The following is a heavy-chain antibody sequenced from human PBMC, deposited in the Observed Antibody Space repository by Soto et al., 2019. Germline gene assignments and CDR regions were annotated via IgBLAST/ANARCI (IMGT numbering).Heavy chain of an antibody. J-gene: IGHJ4*02. D-gene: IGHD6-13*01. CDR1: GFPFSFYS. Sequence: LRLSCAASGFPFSFYSMNWVRQAPGKGLEWVSAISGSGGSTYYADSVKGRFTISRDNSKNTLYLQMNSLRAEDTAVYYCAYSSTPFDYWGQGTLDTVSS. CDR2: ISGSGGST. CDR3: AYSSTPFDY. V-gene: IGHV3-23*01.